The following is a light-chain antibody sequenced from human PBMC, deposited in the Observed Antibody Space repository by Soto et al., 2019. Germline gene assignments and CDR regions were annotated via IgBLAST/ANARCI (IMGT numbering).Light chain of an antibody. V-gene: IGKV1-9*01. CDR2: AAS. Sequence: DIQLTQSPSFLSASVGDRVTITCRASQGISSDLAWYQQKPGKAPKLLIYAASTLQSGVPSKFSGSGSGTEFTLTISSLQPEDFATYDGQHVGGFGPGTTVDIK. CDR3: QHVGG. CDR1: QGISSD. J-gene: IGKJ3*01.